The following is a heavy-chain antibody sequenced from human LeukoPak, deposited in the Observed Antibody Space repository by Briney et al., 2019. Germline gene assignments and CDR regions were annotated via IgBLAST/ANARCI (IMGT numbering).Heavy chain of an antibody. D-gene: IGHD2-2*01. CDR2: IYHSGST. CDR1: GYSISSGYY. CDR3: ARENDQLRGSYYYMDV. V-gene: IGHV4-38-2*02. J-gene: IGHJ6*03. Sequence: SETLSLTCTVSGYSISSGYYWGWIRQPPGKGLEWIGSIYHSGSTYYNPSLKSRVTISVDTSKNQFSLKLSSVTAADTAVYYCARENDQLRGSYYYMDVWGKGTTVTVSS.